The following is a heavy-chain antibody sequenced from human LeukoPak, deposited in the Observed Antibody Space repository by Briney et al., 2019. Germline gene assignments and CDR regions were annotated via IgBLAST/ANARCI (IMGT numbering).Heavy chain of an antibody. D-gene: IGHD5-18*01. J-gene: IGHJ4*02. Sequence: GGSLRLSCAASGFTFSDYYMSWIRQAPGKGLEWVSYISSSGSTIYYADSVKGRFTISRDNAKNSLYLQMNSLRAEDTAVHYCARDIWNYGYNFDYWGQGTLVTVSS. CDR1: GFTFSDYY. CDR2: ISSSGSTI. V-gene: IGHV3-11*01. CDR3: ARDIWNYGYNFDY.